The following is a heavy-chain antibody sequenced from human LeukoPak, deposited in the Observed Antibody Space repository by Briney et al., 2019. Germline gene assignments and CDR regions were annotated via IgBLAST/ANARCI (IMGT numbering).Heavy chain of an antibody. CDR2: MNPDGSEK. V-gene: IGHV3-7*01. CDR3: AMVRGVIISSYFDY. D-gene: IGHD3-10*01. Sequence: GGSLRLSCAASGFTFSNSWMNWVRQAPGKGLQWVASMNPDGSEKYCEDSVKGRFTISRDNSKNTLYLQMNSLRAEDTAVYYCAMVRGVIISSYFDYWGQGTLVTVSS. J-gene: IGHJ4*02. CDR1: GFTFSNSW.